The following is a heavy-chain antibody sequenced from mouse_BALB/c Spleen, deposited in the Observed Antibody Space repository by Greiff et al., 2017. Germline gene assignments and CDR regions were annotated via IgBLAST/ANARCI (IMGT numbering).Heavy chain of an antibody. J-gene: IGHJ3*01. V-gene: IGHV5-9-3*01. CDR3: ARHRGDGYDDWFAY. D-gene: IGHD2-2*01. CDR2: ISSGGSYT. Sequence: EVQVVESGGGLVKPGGSLKLSCAASGFTFSSYAMSWVRQTPEKRLEWVATISSGGSYTYYPDSVKGRFTISRDNAKNTLYLQMSSLRSEDTAMYYCARHRGDGYDDWFAYWGQGTLVTVSA. CDR1: GFTFSSYA.